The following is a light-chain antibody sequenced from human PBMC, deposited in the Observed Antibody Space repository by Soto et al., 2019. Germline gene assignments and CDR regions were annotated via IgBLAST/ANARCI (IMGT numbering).Light chain of an antibody. J-gene: IGKJ1*01. CDR2: GAS. CDR1: PSVNSDS. CDR3: QQYGSSLA. V-gene: IGKV3-20*01. Sequence: ETVFTLPPGTLSLSPGGGATLSCRASPSVNSDSLAWYQQKPGEAPRLLIYGASTRVTGIPDRFRGSGSGTDFTLAISRLEHEDFAVYWCQQYGSSLAFGQGTKV.